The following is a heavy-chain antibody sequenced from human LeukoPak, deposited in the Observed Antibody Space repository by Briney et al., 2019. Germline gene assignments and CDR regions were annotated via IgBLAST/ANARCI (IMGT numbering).Heavy chain of an antibody. Sequence: KASETLSLTCTVSGGSISSYYWSWIRQPPGKGLEWIGYIYYSGSTHYSPSLKSRVSISVDTSKNQFSLKLSSVTAADTAVYFCARHFRPPASHGFYYHFDYWGQGTLVTVSS. J-gene: IGHJ4*02. CDR3: ARHFRPPASHGFYYHFDY. CDR1: GGSISSYY. D-gene: IGHD3-22*01. CDR2: IYYSGST. V-gene: IGHV4-59*08.